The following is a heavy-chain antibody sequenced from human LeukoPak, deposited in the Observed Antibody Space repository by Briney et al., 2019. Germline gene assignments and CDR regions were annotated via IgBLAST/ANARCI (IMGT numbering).Heavy chain of an antibody. CDR1: GFTFSSHG. J-gene: IGHJ4*02. CDR3: ARDRGYDILTGWDY. D-gene: IGHD3-9*01. CDR2: ISGSGVST. Sequence: PGGSLRLSCAASGFTFSSHGMSWVRQAPGQGLEWVSVISGSGVSTYYADSVKGRFTISRDNSKNTLYLQMNSLRAEDTAVYYCARDRGYDILTGWDYWGQGTLVTVSS. V-gene: IGHV3-23*01.